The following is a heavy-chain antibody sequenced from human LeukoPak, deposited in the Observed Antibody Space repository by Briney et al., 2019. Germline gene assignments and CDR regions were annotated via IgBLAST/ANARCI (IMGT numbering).Heavy chain of an antibody. CDR2: IYSDGST. Sequence: GGSLRLSCAASGFTVSRKFMSWVRQAPGKGLEWVSVIYSDGSTYYADSVKGRFTISRDNSKNTLYIQINSLRIEDTAVYYCARGWDVDVGFDCWGQGTLVTVSS. J-gene: IGHJ4*02. V-gene: IGHV3-66*02. D-gene: IGHD6-19*01. CDR3: ARGWDVDVGFDC. CDR1: GFTVSRKF.